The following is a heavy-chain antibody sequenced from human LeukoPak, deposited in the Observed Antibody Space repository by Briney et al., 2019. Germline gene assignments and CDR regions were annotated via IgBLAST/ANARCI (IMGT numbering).Heavy chain of an antibody. J-gene: IGHJ6*03. CDR1: GFTFSTYW. D-gene: IGHD4-17*01. Sequence: GGSLRLSCAASGFTFSTYWMSWARQAPGKGLEWVANIKQDGSEKHYVDSVKGRFTISSDNTKKSLYLQMNSLRAEDTAVYYCARGYGDYVSGYYYYYMDVWGKGTTVTVSS. V-gene: IGHV3-7*01. CDR3: ARGYGDYVSGYYYYYMDV. CDR2: IKQDGSEK.